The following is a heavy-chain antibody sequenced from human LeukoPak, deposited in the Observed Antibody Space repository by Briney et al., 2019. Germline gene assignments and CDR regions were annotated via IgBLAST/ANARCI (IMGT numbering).Heavy chain of an antibody. D-gene: IGHD6-13*01. CDR3: ARVLTLSGTAAGY. J-gene: IGHJ4*02. CDR1: GYTFTGYY. Sequence: ASVKVSCKASGYTFTGYYMHWVRQAPGQGLEWMGWINPNSGGTNYAQKFQGRVTMTRDTSISTAYMELSRLRSDDTAVYYCARVLTLSGTAAGYWGQGTLVTVSS. V-gene: IGHV1-2*02. CDR2: INPNSGGT.